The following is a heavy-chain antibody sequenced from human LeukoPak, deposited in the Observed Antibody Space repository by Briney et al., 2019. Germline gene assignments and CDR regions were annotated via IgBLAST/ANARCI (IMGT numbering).Heavy chain of an antibody. CDR1: GYTFTSYA. Sequence: ASVKVSCKASGYTFTSYAMHWVRQAPGQRLEWMGWINAGNGNTKYSQKFQGRVTITRDTSASTAYKELSSLRSEDAAVYYCARDRYYYDSSGYYDYWGQGTLVTVSS. CDR2: INAGNGNT. D-gene: IGHD3-22*01. V-gene: IGHV1-3*01. CDR3: ARDRYYYDSSGYYDY. J-gene: IGHJ4*02.